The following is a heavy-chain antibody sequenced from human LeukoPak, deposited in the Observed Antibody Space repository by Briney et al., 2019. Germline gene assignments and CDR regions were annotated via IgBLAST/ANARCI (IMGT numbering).Heavy chain of an antibody. J-gene: IGHJ4*02. CDR3: AGRSRGLRFLEWLSDDY. D-gene: IGHD3-3*01. CDR1: GYSFTSYW. V-gene: IGHV5-51*01. Sequence: GESLKISCKGSGYSFTSYWIGWVRQMPGKGLEGMGIIYPGDSDTRYSPSFQGQVTISADKSISPASLQWSSLKASGTAMYYCAGRSRGLRFLEWLSDDYWGQGTLVTVSS. CDR2: IYPGDSDT.